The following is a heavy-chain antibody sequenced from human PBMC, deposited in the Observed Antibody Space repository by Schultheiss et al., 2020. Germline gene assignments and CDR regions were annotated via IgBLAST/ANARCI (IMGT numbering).Heavy chain of an antibody. J-gene: IGHJ6*03. CDR3: ARPTDYGGYYYYMDV. Sequence: SETLSLTCTVSGGSISSSSYYWSWLRPPQGQGLEWIGYINYSGSTNYNPSLKSPVTISVDTYKNQFYLKLISVTAADTAVYYCARPTDYGGYYYYMDVWGKGTPVTVSS. D-gene: IGHD4-17*01. CDR2: INYSGST. CDR1: GGSISSSSYY. V-gene: IGHV4-61*05.